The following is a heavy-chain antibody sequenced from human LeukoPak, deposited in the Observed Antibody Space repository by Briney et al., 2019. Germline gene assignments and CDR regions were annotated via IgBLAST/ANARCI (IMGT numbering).Heavy chain of an antibody. CDR2: IIPIFGTA. CDR1: GGTFSSYA. J-gene: IGHJ4*02. V-gene: IGHV1-69*06. CDR3: AREKPGAFDY. D-gene: IGHD1-14*01. Sequence: GASVKVSCKASGGTFSSYAISWVRQAPGQGLEWMGGIIPIFGTANYAQKFQGRVTITADKSTSTAYMVLSSLRSEDTAVYYCAREKPGAFDYWGQGTLVTVSS.